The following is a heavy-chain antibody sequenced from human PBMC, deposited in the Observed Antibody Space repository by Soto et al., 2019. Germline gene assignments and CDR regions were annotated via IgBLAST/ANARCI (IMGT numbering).Heavy chain of an antibody. V-gene: IGHV4-34*01. CDR2: INHSGSA. J-gene: IGHJ4*02. Sequence: SETLSLTCAVYGGAFSGYIWTWIRQTPGKGLQWIVQINHSGSANYNPSLKSRVTISVHTSNSQFSLELSSVTAADTAVYYCARGLISGSHYSGGWYYFDSWGQGTQVT. CDR1: GGAFSGYI. CDR3: ARGLISGSHYSGGWYYFDS. D-gene: IGHD1-26*01.